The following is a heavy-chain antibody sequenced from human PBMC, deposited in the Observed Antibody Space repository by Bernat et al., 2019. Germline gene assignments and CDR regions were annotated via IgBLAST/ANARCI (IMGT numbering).Heavy chain of an antibody. Sequence: QVQLVESGGGVVQPGRSLRLSCAASGFTFSTYAMHWVRQAPGKGLEWVALISYDGTKKYNADSVKGRFTISRDNSKNTLYLQMDSLRGDDTAVYHCAKTVINDYFYYGMDVWGQGTTVTVSS. CDR1: GFTFSTYA. CDR3: AKTVINDYFYYGMDV. J-gene: IGHJ6*02. D-gene: IGHD2-8*01. CDR2: ISYDGTKK. V-gene: IGHV3-30-3*01.